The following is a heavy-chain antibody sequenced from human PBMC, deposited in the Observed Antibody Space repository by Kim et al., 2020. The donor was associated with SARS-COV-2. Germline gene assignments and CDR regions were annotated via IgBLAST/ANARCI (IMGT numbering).Heavy chain of an antibody. V-gene: IGHV3-74*01. CDR3: ARALAVTGTGGYY. J-gene: IGHJ4*02. D-gene: IGHD6-19*01. Sequence: YADSVKGRFSISRDKAKNTLYLQMNSLRAEDTAVYYCARALAVTGTGGYYWGQGILVTVSS.